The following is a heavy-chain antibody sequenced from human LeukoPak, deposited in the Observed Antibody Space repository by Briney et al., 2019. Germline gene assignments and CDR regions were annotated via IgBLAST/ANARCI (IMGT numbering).Heavy chain of an antibody. J-gene: IGHJ4*02. CDR2: TKPDEREK. D-gene: IGHD3-10*01. CDR3: TRDGEGASHF. CDR1: GFSFSNYW. Sequence: GGSLRLSCVGSGFSFSNYWMGWIRQAPGKGLEWVANTKPDEREKYYVDSVKGLFTISRDNAKNSLYLQMNSLRVDDTAVYYCTRDGEGASHFWGQGTLVTASS. V-gene: IGHV3-7*03.